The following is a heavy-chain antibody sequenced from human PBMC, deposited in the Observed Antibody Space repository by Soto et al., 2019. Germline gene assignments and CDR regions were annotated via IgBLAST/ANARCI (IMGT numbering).Heavy chain of an antibody. Sequence: SETLSLTCTVSGGSISSGDYYWSWIRQPPGKGLEWIGYIYYSGSTYYNPSLKSRVTISVDTSKNQFSLKLSSVTAADTAVYYCARDLRGCSSTSCQYYYYYGMDVWGQGTTVTVSS. CDR3: ARDLRGCSSTSCQYYYYYGMDV. V-gene: IGHV4-30-4*01. D-gene: IGHD2-2*01. CDR1: GGSISSGDYY. J-gene: IGHJ6*02. CDR2: IYYSGST.